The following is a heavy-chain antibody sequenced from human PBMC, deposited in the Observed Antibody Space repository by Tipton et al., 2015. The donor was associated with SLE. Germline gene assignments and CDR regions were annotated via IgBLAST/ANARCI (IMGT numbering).Heavy chain of an antibody. V-gene: IGHV4-34*01. D-gene: IGHD3-3*01. J-gene: IGHJ4*02. Sequence: GSLRLSCAVYGGSFNDYFWSWIRQPPGKGLEWIGEINHSGSTKYNPSLKSRVTISVDTSKNQFSLNLSSVTAADTAVYYCARTPEGDFWTEYYFGYWGQGTLVTVSS. CDR1: GGSFNDYF. CDR2: INHSGST. CDR3: ARTPEGDFWTEYYFGY.